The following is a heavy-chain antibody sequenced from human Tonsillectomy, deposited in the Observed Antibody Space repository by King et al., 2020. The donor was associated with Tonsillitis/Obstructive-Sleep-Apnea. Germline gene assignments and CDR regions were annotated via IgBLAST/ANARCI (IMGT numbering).Heavy chain of an antibody. Sequence: QLQESGPGLVKPSETLSLTCTVSGGSISSSSYYWGWIRQPPGKGLEWIGSIYYSGSTYYNPSLKSRVTISVDTSKNQFSLKLSSVTAADTAVYYCAGKVVVAAFGAFDIWGQGTMVTVSS. CDR1: GGSISSSSYY. CDR3: AGKVVVAAFGAFDI. J-gene: IGHJ3*02. D-gene: IGHD2-15*01. V-gene: IGHV4-39*01. CDR2: IYYSGST.